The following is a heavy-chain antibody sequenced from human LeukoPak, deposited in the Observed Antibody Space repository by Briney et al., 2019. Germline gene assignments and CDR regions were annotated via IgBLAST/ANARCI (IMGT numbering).Heavy chain of an antibody. J-gene: IGHJ4*02. Sequence: GGSLRLSCAASGFTFNDYYMSWIRQAPGKGLEWLSYINIGGTNTHYADSVKGRFTISRDNAKDSLYLDMNSLRAEDTAVYYCARECIDGYYESSGYDLWGQGTLVTVSS. D-gene: IGHD3-22*01. CDR1: GFTFNDYY. V-gene: IGHV3-11*06. CDR3: ARECIDGYYESSGYDL. CDR2: INIGGTNT.